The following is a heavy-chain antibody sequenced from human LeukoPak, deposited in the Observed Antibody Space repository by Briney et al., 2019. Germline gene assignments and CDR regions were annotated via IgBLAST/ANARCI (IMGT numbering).Heavy chain of an antibody. CDR2: ISAYNGNT. D-gene: IGHD3-3*01. J-gene: IGHJ5*01. CDR3: ARGPLITIFGVVRWFDP. Sequence: ASVKVSCKASGYTFTSYGISWVRQAPGEGGEWRGWISAYNGNTNYAQKLQGRVTITTDTSTSTAYMELRSLRSDDTAVYYCARGPLITIFGVVRWFDPWGKGTLVTVSS. CDR1: GYTFTSYG. V-gene: IGHV1-18*01.